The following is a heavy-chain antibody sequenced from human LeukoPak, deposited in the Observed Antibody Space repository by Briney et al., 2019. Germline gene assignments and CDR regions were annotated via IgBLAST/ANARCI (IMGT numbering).Heavy chain of an antibody. CDR3: ARDRMDLASIWEAFDI. CDR2: ISYDGSNK. V-gene: IGHV3-30-3*01. Sequence: GGSLRLSCAASGFTFSNYAMHWVRQAPGKGLEWVAVISYDGSNKYYADSVKGRFSISRDNSKNTLYLQMNSLRAEDTAVYYCARDRMDLASIWEAFDIWGQGTMVTVSS. D-gene: IGHD1-26*01. CDR1: GFTFSNYA. J-gene: IGHJ3*02.